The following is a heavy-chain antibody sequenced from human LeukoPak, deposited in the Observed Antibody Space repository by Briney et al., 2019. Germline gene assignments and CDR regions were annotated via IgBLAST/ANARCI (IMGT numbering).Heavy chain of an antibody. CDR3: AREGSEHSSSVLGH. CDR1: GLNVSSNY. CDR2: IQNGGRT. Sequence: GGSLRLSCAASGLNVSSNYMSWVRQAPGKGLQWVSVIQNGGRTYYADSVKGRFTISSDSSTNTLYLQMNSLRVDDTAVYYCAREGSEHSSSVLGHWGQGTLVTVSS. V-gene: IGHV3-53*01. J-gene: IGHJ4*02. D-gene: IGHD6-13*01.